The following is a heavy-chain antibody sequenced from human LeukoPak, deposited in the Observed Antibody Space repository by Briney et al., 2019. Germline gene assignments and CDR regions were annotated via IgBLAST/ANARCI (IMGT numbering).Heavy chain of an antibody. CDR1: GFSFSGYY. Sequence: PSETLSLTCAVYGFSFSGYYWSWVRQPPGKGVEGIGEINHSGSTNYNPSLKSRVTISVDTSKNQFSLKLSSVTAADTAVYYCARGSRGKRSFWNYWGQGTLVTVSS. V-gene: IGHV4-34*01. J-gene: IGHJ4*02. D-gene: IGHD3-3*01. CDR3: ARGSRGKRSFWNY. CDR2: INHSGST.